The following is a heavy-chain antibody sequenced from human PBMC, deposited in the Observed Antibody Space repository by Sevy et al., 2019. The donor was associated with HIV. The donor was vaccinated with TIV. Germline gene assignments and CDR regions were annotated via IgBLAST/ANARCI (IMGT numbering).Heavy chain of an antibody. D-gene: IGHD3-3*01. CDR1: GFTFSSYW. V-gene: IGHV3-74*01. CDR3: ARDNYDFWSGYYYYYYYGMDV. J-gene: IGHJ6*02. CDR2: INSDGSST. Sequence: GESLKISCAASGFTFSSYWMHWVRQAPGKGLVWVSRINSDGSSTSYADSVKGRFTISRDNAKNTLYLQMNSLRAEDTAVYYCARDNYDFWSGYYYYYYYGMDVWGQGTTVTVSS.